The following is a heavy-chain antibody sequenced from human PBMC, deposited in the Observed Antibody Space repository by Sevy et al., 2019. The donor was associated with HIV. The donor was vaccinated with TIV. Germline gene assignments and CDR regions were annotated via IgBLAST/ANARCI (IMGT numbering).Heavy chain of an antibody. D-gene: IGHD3-22*01. Sequence: GGCLRLSCAASGFTFSDYYMSWIRQAPGKGLEWVSYISSSSSTIYYADSVKGRFTISRDNAKNSLYLQINSLRDEDTAVYYCAREGIYDSSGYGWFDPWGQGTLVTVSS. CDR1: GFTFSDYY. V-gene: IGHV3-11*04. J-gene: IGHJ5*02. CDR3: AREGIYDSSGYGWFDP. CDR2: ISSSSSTI.